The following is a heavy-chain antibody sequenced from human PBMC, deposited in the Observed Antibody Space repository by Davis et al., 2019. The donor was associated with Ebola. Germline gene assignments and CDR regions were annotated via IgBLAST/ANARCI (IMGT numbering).Heavy chain of an antibody. V-gene: IGHV1-2*02. CDR2: INPNSGGT. Sequence: AASVKVSCKGSGYTVTDYYMHWVRQAPGQGLEWMGWINPNSGGTNYAQKFQGRVTMTRDTSISTAYMELTRLTSDDTAVYYCARGAPITMVLVVIVYGLDVWGRGTTVTVFS. CDR1: GYTVTDYY. D-gene: IGHD3-22*01. J-gene: IGHJ6*02. CDR3: ARGAPITMVLVVIVYGLDV.